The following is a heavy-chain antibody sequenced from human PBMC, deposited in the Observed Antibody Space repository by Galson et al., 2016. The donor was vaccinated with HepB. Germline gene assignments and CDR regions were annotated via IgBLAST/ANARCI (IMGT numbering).Heavy chain of an antibody. CDR1: GFIFSSYG. J-gene: IGHJ4*02. V-gene: IGHV3-30*03. D-gene: IGHD3/OR15-3a*01. CDR2: ISYDGSNR. CDR3: TRPLRGDFWTGYPFEY. Sequence: SLRLSCAASGFIFSSYGMHWVRRAPGKGLEWVAVISYDGSNRYYADSVKGRFTISRDNSKNALYLQMNSLSNEDTAVYYCTRPLRGDFWTGYPFEYWGQGTLVTVSS.